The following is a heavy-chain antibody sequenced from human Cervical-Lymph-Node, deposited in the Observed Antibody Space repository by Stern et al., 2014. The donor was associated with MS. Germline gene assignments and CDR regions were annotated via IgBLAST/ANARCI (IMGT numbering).Heavy chain of an antibody. CDR2: ISWSSGSI. CDR1: GFTFRDYG. D-gene: IGHD3-9*01. CDR3: AKQILRYFDPKYYFDY. V-gene: IGHV3-9*01. Sequence: EVQLLESGGGLVQPGRSLRLSCAASGFTFRDYGMHWVRQAPGKGLEWVAGISWSSGSIHYADSVQGRFTISRDNAKNTLYLQMSNLRPEDTAIYYCAKQILRYFDPKYYFDYWGQGTLVTVSS. J-gene: IGHJ4*02.